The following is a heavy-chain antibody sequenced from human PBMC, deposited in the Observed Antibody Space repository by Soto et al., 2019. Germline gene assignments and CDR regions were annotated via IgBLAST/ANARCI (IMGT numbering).Heavy chain of an antibody. V-gene: IGHV3-7*05. CDR1: GFTFRTYW. CDR2: INLDGSEK. J-gene: IGHJ6*02. CDR3: ARDGSTSGYSYDYHGMDV. D-gene: IGHD5-18*01. Sequence: EVQLVESGGGLVQPGGSLRLSCAASGFTFRTYWLSWVRQVPGKGLEWVANINLDGSEKNYVDSVKGRFTISRDNARNSLYLQMSSLRAEDTALYYSARDGSTSGYSYDYHGMDVWGQGTTVTVSS.